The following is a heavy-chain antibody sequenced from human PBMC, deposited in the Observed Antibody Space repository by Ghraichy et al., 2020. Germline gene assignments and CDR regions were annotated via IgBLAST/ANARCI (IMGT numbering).Heavy chain of an antibody. CDR1: GASIARRGYY. CDR2: IFYTGST. CDR3: ASPKDYSGSFYKS. J-gene: IGHJ1*01. V-gene: IGHV4-39*01. Sequence: SETLSLTCNVSGASIARRGYYWGWIRQPPGKGLEWIGSIFYTGSTYYNHSLTSRLTLSVDTSRNQFSFKLTSANAADTAVYYCASPKDYSGSFYKSGGPGTLVTVSS. D-gene: IGHD3-22*01.